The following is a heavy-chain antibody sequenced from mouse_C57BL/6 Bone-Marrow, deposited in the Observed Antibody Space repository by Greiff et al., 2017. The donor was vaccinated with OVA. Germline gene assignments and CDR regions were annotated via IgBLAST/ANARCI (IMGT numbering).Heavy chain of an antibody. Sequence: QVQLQQSGPELVKPGASVKISCKASGYTFTDYYINWVKQRPGQGLEWIGCIYPGSGNTKYNEKFKGKATLTVDTSSSTAYMQLSSLTSEDSAVYFCAREGNWDYFDYWGQGTTLTVSS. CDR2: IYPGSGNT. D-gene: IGHD4-1*01. J-gene: IGHJ2*01. CDR3: AREGNWDYFDY. CDR1: GYTFTDYY. V-gene: IGHV1-84*01.